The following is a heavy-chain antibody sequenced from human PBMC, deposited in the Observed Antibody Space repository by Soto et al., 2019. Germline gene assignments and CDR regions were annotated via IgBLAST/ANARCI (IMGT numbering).Heavy chain of an antibody. D-gene: IGHD2-15*01. Sequence: QVQMVESGGGVVQPGRSLRLSCAASAFTFRSYDMHWVRQAPGKGLEWLTFISYDGSNEYYADSVKGRLAISRDNSKNTLYLQMNSLRPEDTAVYYCARYCNGGACYSGSLDYWGQGTLVTVSS. V-gene: IGHV3-30*09. J-gene: IGHJ4*02. CDR1: AFTFRSYD. CDR3: ARYCNGGACYSGSLDY. CDR2: ISYDGSNE.